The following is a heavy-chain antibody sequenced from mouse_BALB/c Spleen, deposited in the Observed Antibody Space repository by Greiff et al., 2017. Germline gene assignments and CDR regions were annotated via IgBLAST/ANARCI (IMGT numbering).Heavy chain of an antibody. V-gene: IGHV14-3*02. D-gene: IGHD6-1*01. CDR2: IDPANGNT. CDR3: ARGGCLYWYFDV. J-gene: IGHJ1*01. CDR1: GFNIKDSY. Sequence: VQLKESGAELVKPGASVKLSCTASGFNIKDSYMHWVKQRPEQGLEWIGRIDPANGNTKYDPKFQGKATITADTSSNTAYLQLSSLTSEDTAVYYGARGGCLYWYFDVWGAGTTVTVSA.